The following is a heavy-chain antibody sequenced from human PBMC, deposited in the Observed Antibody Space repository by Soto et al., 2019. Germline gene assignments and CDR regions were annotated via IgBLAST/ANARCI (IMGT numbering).Heavy chain of an antibody. J-gene: IGHJ4*02. CDR3: ARGGKRLPTPDYDY. V-gene: IGHV4-34*01. Sequence: SETLSLTCAVYGGSFSGYYWSWIRQPPGKGLEWIGEINHSGSTNYSPSLKSRVTISVDTSKNQFSLKLSSVTAADTAVYYCARGGKRLPTPDYDYWGQGTLVTVSS. CDR2: INHSGST. CDR1: GGSFSGYY.